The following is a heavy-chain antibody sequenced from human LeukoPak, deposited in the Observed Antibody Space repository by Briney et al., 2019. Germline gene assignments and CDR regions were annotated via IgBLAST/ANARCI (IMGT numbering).Heavy chain of an antibody. Sequence: ASVKVSCKASGYTFTSYYMHWVRQAPGQGLEWMGIINPRGGSTSYAQKFQGRVTMARDTSTSTVYMELSSLRSEDTAVYYRASIAAATGTNFDYWGQGTLVTVSS. V-gene: IGHV1-46*01. J-gene: IGHJ4*02. CDR2: INPRGGST. D-gene: IGHD6-13*01. CDR1: GYTFTSYY. CDR3: ASIAAATGTNFDY.